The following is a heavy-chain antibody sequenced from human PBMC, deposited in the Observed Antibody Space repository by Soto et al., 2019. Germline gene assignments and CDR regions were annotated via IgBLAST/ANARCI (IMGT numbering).Heavy chain of an antibody. CDR3: ARGTDSSSWFSDWFDP. CDR1: GDSVSSNSAA. Sequence: PSQTLSLTCAISGDSVSSNSAAWNWIRQSPSRGLEWLGRTYYRSKWYNDYAVSVKSRITINPDTSKNQYSLQLNSMTPEDTVLFFCARGTDSSSWFSDWFDPWGQGTLVTVSS. CDR2: TYYRSKWYN. D-gene: IGHD6-13*01. V-gene: IGHV6-1*01. J-gene: IGHJ5*02.